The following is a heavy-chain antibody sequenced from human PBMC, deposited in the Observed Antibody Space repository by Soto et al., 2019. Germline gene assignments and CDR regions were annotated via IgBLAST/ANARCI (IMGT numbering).Heavy chain of an antibody. J-gene: IGHJ6*02. Sequence: GASVKVSCKASGYTFTSYAMHWVRQAPGQRLEWMGWINAGNGNTKYSQKFQGRVTITRDTSASTAYMELSSLRSEDTAVYYCAREEAIAAAARGYYYYYGMDVWGQGTTVTVSS. CDR2: INAGNGNT. V-gene: IGHV1-3*01. CDR1: GYTFTSYA. D-gene: IGHD6-13*01. CDR3: AREEAIAAAARGYYYYYGMDV.